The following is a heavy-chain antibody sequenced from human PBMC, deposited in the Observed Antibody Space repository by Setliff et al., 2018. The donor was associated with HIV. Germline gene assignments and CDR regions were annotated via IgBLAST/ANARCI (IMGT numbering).Heavy chain of an antibody. CDR3: ARSPTNTYYNFWSGYSYFDY. J-gene: IGHJ4*02. CDR1: GGSISSGSYY. D-gene: IGHD3-3*01. Sequence: LSLPCTVSGGSISSGSYYWSWIRQPAGKGLEWIGRIYTSGSTNYNPSLKSRVTISVDTSKNQFSLKLSSVTAADTAVYYCARSPTNTYYNFWSGYSYFDYWGQGTLVTVSS. V-gene: IGHV4-61*02. CDR2: IYTSGST.